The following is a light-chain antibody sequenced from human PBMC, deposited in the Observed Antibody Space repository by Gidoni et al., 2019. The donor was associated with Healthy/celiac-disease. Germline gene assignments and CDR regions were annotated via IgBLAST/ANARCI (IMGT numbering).Light chain of an antibody. CDR2: SAS. Sequence: ASQSVSSSYLAWYQQKPGQAPRLLIYSASSRATGIPDRFSGSGSGTDFTLTISRLEPEDFAVYYCQQYGSSPPLTFGGGTKVEIK. CDR1: QSVSSSY. CDR3: QQYGSSPPLT. V-gene: IGKV3-20*01. J-gene: IGKJ4*01.